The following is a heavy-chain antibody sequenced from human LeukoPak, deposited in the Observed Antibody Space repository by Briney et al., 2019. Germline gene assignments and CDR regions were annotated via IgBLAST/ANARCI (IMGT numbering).Heavy chain of an antibody. Sequence: SETLSLTCTVSGGSISSSSYYWGWIRQPPGKGLEWIGSIYYSGSTYYNPSLKSRVTISVDTSKNQFSLKLSSVTAADTAVYYCASVVELRGTYYYYYYMDVWGKGTTVTVSS. V-gene: IGHV4-39*01. D-gene: IGHD1-7*01. CDR1: GGSISSSSYY. CDR3: ASVVELRGTYYYYYYMDV. J-gene: IGHJ6*03. CDR2: IYYSGST.